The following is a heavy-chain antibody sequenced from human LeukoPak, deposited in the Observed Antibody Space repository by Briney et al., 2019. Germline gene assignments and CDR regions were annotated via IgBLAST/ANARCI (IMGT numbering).Heavy chain of an antibody. D-gene: IGHD3-3*01. V-gene: IGHV3-66*02. J-gene: IGHJ4*02. CDR3: AKAAHYDFWSGYDY. CDR1: GLTVSRNY. Sequence: GESLRLSCAASGLTVSRNYMNWVRQAPGKGLEWVSLIYSGGNTYYTDSVKARFTISRDNSKNTLYLQMNSLRAEDTAVYYCAKAAHYDFWSGYDYWGQGTAVTVSS. CDR2: IYSGGNT.